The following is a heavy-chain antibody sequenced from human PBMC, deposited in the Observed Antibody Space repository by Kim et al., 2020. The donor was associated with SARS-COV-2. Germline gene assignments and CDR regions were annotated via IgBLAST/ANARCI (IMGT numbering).Heavy chain of an antibody. CDR3: ARGPQQTVGDY. V-gene: IGHV3-30-3*01. J-gene: IGHJ4*02. CDR1: GFTFSSYA. CDR2: ISYDGSNK. Sequence: GGSLRLSCAASGFTFSSYAMHWVRQAPGKGLEWVAVISYDGSNKYYADSVKGRFTISRDNSKNTLYLRMNSLRAEDTAVYYCARGPQQTVGDYWGQGTLV. D-gene: IGHD4-17*01.